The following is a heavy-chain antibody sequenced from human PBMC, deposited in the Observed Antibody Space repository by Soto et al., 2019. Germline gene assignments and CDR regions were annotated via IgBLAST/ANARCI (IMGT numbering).Heavy chain of an antibody. CDR1: GFTFSNAW. J-gene: IGHJ6*02. D-gene: IGHD6-19*01. CDR2: IKSKTDGGTT. Sequence: RLSWAASGFTFSNAWVSWVRQAPGKGLEWVGRIKSKTDGGTTDYAAPVKGRFTISRDDSKNTQYLQMNSLKTDDTAVYYCVAGAYYYYGMDVWGQGTTVTVSS. CDR3: VAGAYYYYGMDV. V-gene: IGHV3-15*01.